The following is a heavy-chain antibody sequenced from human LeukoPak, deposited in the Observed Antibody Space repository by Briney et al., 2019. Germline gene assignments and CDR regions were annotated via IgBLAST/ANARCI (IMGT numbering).Heavy chain of an antibody. CDR1: GFTFGDYA. D-gene: IGHD6-13*01. V-gene: IGHV3-49*04. CDR3: TRDSREKYSSSWYFWFDP. Sequence: PGGSLRLSCTASGFTFGDYAMSWVRQAPGKGREGGGFIRSKAYGGTTEYAASVKGRFTISRDDSKSIAYLQMNSLKTEDTAVYYCTRDSREKYSSSWYFWFDPWGQGTLVTVSS. CDR2: IRSKAYGGTT. J-gene: IGHJ5*02.